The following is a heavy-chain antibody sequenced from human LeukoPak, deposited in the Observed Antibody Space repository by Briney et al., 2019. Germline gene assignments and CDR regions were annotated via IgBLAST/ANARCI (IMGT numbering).Heavy chain of an antibody. J-gene: IGHJ6*02. D-gene: IGHD3-10*01. CDR2: IYYSGST. CDR1: GGSISSSSYY. V-gene: IGHV4-39*01. Sequence: PSETLSLTCTVSGGSISSSSYYWGWIRQPPGKGLEWIGSIYYSGSTYYNPSLKSRVTISVDTSKNQFSLKLSSVTAADTAVYYCARPYGSGSYLMDVWGQGTTVTVSS. CDR3: ARPYGSGSYLMDV.